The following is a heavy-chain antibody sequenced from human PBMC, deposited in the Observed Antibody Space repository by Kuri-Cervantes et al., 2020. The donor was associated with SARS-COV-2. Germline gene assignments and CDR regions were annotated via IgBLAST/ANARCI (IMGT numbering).Heavy chain of an antibody. Sequence: GESLKISCAASGFTFSSYAMSWVRQAPGKGLEWVSAISGSGGSTYYADSVKGRFTISRDNAKNSLYPQMNSLRAEDTALYYCARESSSSTYAFDIWGQGTMVIVSS. D-gene: IGHD6-6*01. CDR1: GFTFSSYA. CDR2: ISGSGGST. J-gene: IGHJ3*02. CDR3: ARESSSSTYAFDI. V-gene: IGHV3-23*01.